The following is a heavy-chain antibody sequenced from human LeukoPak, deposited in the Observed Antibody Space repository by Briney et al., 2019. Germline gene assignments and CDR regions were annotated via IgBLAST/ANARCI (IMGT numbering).Heavy chain of an antibody. J-gene: IGHJ4*02. CDR3: AREFAYCSGGSCYPMVDY. CDR1: GGTFSSYA. CDR2: INPNSGGT. D-gene: IGHD2-15*01. V-gene: IGHV1-2*02. Sequence: ASVKVSCKASGGTFSSYAISWVRQAPGQGLEWMGWINPNSGGTNYAQKFQGRVTMTRDTSISTAYMELSRLRSDDTAVYYCAREFAYCSGGSCYPMVDYWGQGTLVTVSS.